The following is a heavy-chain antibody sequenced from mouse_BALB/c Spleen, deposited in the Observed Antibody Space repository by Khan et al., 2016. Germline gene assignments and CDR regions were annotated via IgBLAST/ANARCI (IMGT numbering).Heavy chain of an antibody. Sequence: VPLQPSFSYLFNPFSSVKLSCTASGFNIKDTYMHWVKQRPEQGLEWIGRIDPANGNTKYDPKFQGKATITADTSSNTAYLQLSSLTSEDTAVYYCARGGAMDYWGQGTSVTVSS. CDR3: ARGGAMDY. J-gene: IGHJ4*01. CDR1: GFNIKDTY. V-gene: IGHV14-3*02. CDR2: IDPANGNT.